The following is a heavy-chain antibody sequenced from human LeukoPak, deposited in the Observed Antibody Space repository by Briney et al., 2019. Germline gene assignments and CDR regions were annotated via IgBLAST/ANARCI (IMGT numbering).Heavy chain of an antibody. CDR1: GGSISSYY. D-gene: IGHD3-9*01. J-gene: IGHJ5*02. V-gene: IGHV4-59*08. Sequence: SETLSLTCTVSGGSISSYYWSWIRQPPGKGLEGIGYIYYSGSTNYNPSLKSRVTISVDTSKNQFSLKLSSVTAADTAVYYCARHVPTYYDILTGSFDPWGQGTLVTVSS. CDR2: IYYSGST. CDR3: ARHVPTYYDILTGSFDP.